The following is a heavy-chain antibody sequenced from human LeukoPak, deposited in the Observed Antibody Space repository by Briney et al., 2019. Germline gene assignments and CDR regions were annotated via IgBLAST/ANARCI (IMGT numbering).Heavy chain of an antibody. V-gene: IGHV3-53*01. CDR1: GFTVSSNY. CDR2: IYSGGST. J-gene: IGHJ4*02. D-gene: IGHD6-19*01. Sequence: GGSLRLSCAASGFTVSSNYMSWVRQAPGKGLEWVSVIYSGGSTYYADSVKGRFTISRDNSKNTLYLQMNSLRAEDMAVYYCARRGSGWYFDYWGQGTLVTVSS. CDR3: ARRGSGWYFDY.